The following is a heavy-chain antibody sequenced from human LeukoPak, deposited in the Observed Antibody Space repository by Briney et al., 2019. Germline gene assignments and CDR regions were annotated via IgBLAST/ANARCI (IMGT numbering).Heavy chain of an antibody. CDR2: MNPNSGNT. CDR3: ARAGGYSSSSRIDY. J-gene: IGHJ4*02. V-gene: IGHV1-8*03. CDR1: GYTFTSYD. D-gene: IGHD6-6*01. Sequence: ASVKVSCKASGYTFTSYDINWVRQATGQGLEWMGWMNPNSGNTGYAQKFQGRVTITRNTSISTAYMELSSLRSEDTAVYYCARAGGYSSSSRIDYWGQGTLVTVSS.